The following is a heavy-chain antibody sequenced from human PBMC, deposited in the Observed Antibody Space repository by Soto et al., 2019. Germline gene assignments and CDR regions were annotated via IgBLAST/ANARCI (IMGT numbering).Heavy chain of an antibody. D-gene: IGHD2-21*02. CDR1: VGTFSSYA. V-gene: IGHV1-69*13. Sequence: SSVKLSCKTFVGTFSSYAISWVRLATGQGLEWMGGIIPIFGTANYAQKFQGRVTITADESTSTAYMELSSLRSEDTAVYYCARVGTYCGGDCYSTPYYFAYWGQGTLVTVSS. CDR3: ARVGTYCGGDCYSTPYYFAY. CDR2: IIPIFGTA. J-gene: IGHJ4*02.